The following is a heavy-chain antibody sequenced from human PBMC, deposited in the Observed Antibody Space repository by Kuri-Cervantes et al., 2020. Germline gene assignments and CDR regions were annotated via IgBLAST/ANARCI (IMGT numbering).Heavy chain of an antibody. D-gene: IGHD3-10*01. V-gene: IGHV1-2*04. CDR1: GYTFSGYF. Sequence: ASVKVSCKASGYTFSGYFILWVRQAPGQGLEWMGWINPDSGVINSAQKFQGWVTMTSDTSINTAYMQLSSLTSDDTAVYYCARTHLLLWVGEDDSFGIWGQGTMVTVSS. CDR3: ARTHLLLWVGEDDSFGI. CDR2: INPDSGVI. J-gene: IGHJ3*02.